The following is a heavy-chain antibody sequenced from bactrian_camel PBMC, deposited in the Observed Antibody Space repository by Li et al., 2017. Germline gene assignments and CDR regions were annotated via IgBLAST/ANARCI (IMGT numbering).Heavy chain of an antibody. Sequence: HVQLVESGGGLVQPGGSLRLSCAASRYTFSNYWMYWVRQTPGKGLEWVSTSVGSSGYYVDSVKGRFTISRDNSKSTVSLQLNSLKTEDTAMYYCVKVDTYYRGTSGYQHTDWGQGTQVTVS. V-gene: IGHV3S1*01. J-gene: IGHJ4*01. D-gene: IGHD2*01. CDR2: TSVGSSG. CDR3: VKVDTYYRGTSGYQHTD. CDR1: RYTFSNYW.